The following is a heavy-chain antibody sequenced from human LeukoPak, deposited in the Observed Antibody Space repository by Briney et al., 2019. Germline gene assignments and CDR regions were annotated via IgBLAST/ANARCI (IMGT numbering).Heavy chain of an antibody. Sequence: GGSLRLSCAASGFTVSSNYMSWVRQAPGKGLEWVSVIYSGGSTYYADSVKGRFTISRDNSKNTLYLQMNSLRAEDTAVYYCARDRMVRGVIITGWYFDLWGRGTLVTVSS. D-gene: IGHD3-10*01. CDR1: GFTVSSNY. CDR3: ARDRMVRGVIITGWYFDL. V-gene: IGHV3-53*01. J-gene: IGHJ2*01. CDR2: IYSGGST.